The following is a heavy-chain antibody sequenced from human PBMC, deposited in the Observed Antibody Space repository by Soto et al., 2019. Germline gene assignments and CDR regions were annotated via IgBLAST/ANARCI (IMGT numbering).Heavy chain of an antibody. V-gene: IGHV3-23*01. D-gene: IGHD6-6*01. J-gene: IGHJ4*02. CDR1: GFTFSSYA. Sequence: GGSLRLSCAASGFTFSSYAMSWVRQAPGRGLEWVSIISGNGGSTYYTASVKGRFTISRDNTKNTLYLQMGSLTAEDTAVYYCAKGSEFSNSYTLDFDFWGQGALVTVSS. CDR3: AKGSEFSNSYTLDFDF. CDR2: ISGNGGST.